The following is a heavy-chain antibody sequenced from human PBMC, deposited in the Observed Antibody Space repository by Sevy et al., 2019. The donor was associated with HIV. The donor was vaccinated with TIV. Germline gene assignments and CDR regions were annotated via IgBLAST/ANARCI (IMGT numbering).Heavy chain of an antibody. CDR2: INQDGSET. Sequence: GGSLRLSCAASGFIFSTYWMTWVRQAPGKGLEWVANINQDGSETNYVDSVEGRFTISRDNAKNSLYLQMNSQRVEDTAVYYCARAKGISMVRAVIDLFEPWGQGTLVTVSS. D-gene: IGHD3-10*01. CDR3: ARAKGISMVRAVIDLFEP. J-gene: IGHJ5*02. V-gene: IGHV3-7*03. CDR1: GFIFSTYW.